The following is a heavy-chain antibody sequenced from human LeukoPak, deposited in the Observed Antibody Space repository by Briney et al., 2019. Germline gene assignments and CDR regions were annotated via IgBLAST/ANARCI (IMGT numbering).Heavy chain of an antibody. CDR3: AASIAGGDY. CDR1: GFTFDDYA. J-gene: IGHJ4*02. D-gene: IGHD1-14*01. CDR2: ISWNSGSI. Sequence: GGSLRLSCAASGFTFDDYAMHWVRQAPGKGLEWVSGISWNSGSIGYADSVKGRFTISRDNAKNSLYLQMNSLRAEDMALYYCAASIAGGDYRGQGTLVTVSS. V-gene: IGHV3-9*03.